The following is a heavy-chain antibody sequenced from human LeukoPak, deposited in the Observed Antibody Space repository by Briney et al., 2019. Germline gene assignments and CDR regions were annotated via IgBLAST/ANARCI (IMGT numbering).Heavy chain of an antibody. V-gene: IGHV3-23*01. J-gene: IGHJ4*02. CDR2: ISDNGVGT. Sequence: PGGSLRLSCAASGFTFWSHALNWVRQAPGKGLEWVSAISDNGVGTYYADSVKGRFTISRDNSKNTMYLQMNSLRAEDSALYFCARALPHFDCWGQGTLVTVS. CDR3: ARALPHFDC. CDR1: GFTFWSHA.